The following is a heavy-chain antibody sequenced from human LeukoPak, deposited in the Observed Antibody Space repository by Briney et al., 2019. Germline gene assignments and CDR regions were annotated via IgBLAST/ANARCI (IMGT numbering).Heavy chain of an antibody. V-gene: IGHV3-53*01. Sequence: GGSLRLSCAASGFTVSSNYMSWVRQAPGKGLEWVSIIYSGGSTYYADFVKGRFTTSRDNSKNTLYLQMNSLRAEDTAAYYCARVPYNYYYGMDVWGQGTTVTVSS. CDR1: GFTVSSNY. J-gene: IGHJ6*02. CDR3: ARVPYNYYYGMDV. CDR2: IYSGGST.